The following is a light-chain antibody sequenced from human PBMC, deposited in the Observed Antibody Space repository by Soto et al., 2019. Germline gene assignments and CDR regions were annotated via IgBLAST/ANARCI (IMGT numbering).Light chain of an antibody. CDR1: QSVSSSY. V-gene: IGKV3-20*01. J-gene: IGKJ2*01. CDR3: QQYGSSPPMYT. CDR2: GAS. Sequence: EIVLTQSPGTLSLSPGERATLSCRASQSVSSSYLAWYQQKPGQAPRLLVYGASSRATGIPDRFSGSGSETDFPLTISRLEPEDFAVYYCQQYGSSPPMYTFGLGTKLEIK.